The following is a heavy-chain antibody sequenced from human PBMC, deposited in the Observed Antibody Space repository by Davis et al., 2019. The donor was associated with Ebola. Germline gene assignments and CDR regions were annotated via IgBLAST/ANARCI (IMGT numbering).Heavy chain of an antibody. Sequence: SETLSLTCTVSGGSISSGISYWSWIRQPAGKGLQWIGHIYTTGSTNYNPSLKSRVTISEDTSKNQFSLKLRSVTAADTAVYYCAGNSNYYYYMDVRGKGTTVTVSS. J-gene: IGHJ6*03. CDR1: GGSISSGISY. CDR3: AGNSNYYYYMDV. D-gene: IGHD4-11*01. V-gene: IGHV4-61*09. CDR2: IYTTGST.